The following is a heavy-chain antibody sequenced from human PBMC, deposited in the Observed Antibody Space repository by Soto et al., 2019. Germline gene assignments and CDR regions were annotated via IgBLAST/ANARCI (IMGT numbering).Heavy chain of an antibody. D-gene: IGHD3-10*01. J-gene: IGHJ5*02. CDR1: GFTFSDYY. Sequence: QVPLVESGGGLVKPGGSLRLSCAASGFTFSDYYMSWIRQAPGKGLEWVSYISRSPSYTNYADSVKGRFTISRDNAKNSLYLQMNSLRAEDTAVYYCARDHYGPGWFDPWGQGALVTVSS. V-gene: IGHV3-11*05. CDR3: ARDHYGPGWFDP. CDR2: ISRSPSYT.